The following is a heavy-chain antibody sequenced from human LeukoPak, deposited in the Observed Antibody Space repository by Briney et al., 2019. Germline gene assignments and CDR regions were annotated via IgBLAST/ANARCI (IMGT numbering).Heavy chain of an antibody. CDR3: ARRSSGWYHFDY. D-gene: IGHD6-19*01. Sequence: GESLKISCKGSGYSLTNYWIAWVRQMPGKGLQWMGIIYPGDSDIRYSPSFQGQVTISADKSISTAYLQWSSLKASDTAMYYCARRSSGWYHFDYWGQGTLVTVSS. CDR1: GYSLTNYW. V-gene: IGHV5-51*01. CDR2: IYPGDSDI. J-gene: IGHJ4*02.